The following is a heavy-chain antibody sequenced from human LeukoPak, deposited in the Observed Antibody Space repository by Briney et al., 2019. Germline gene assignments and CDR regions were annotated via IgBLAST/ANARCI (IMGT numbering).Heavy chain of an antibody. CDR3: ARRVSVGAPFG. Sequence: GGSLRLSCAASGFTVSSNYMSWVRQAPGKGLEWVSVIYSGGSTYYADSVKGRFTISRDNSKNTLYLQMNRLRAEDTAVYYCARRVSVGAPFGWGQGTLVTVSS. D-gene: IGHD1-26*01. J-gene: IGHJ4*02. V-gene: IGHV3-66*04. CDR1: GFTVSSNY. CDR2: IYSGGST.